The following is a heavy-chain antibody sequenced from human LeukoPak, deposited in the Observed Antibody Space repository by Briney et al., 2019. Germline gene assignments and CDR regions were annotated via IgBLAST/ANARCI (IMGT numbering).Heavy chain of an antibody. CDR1: GFTFSSYS. J-gene: IGHJ4*02. CDR3: ARGGYCSSTSCYTGDY. Sequence: GGSLRLSCAASGFTFSSYSMTWVRQAPGMGLEWVSSISSSSSYIYYADSVKGRFTISRDNAKNSLYLQMNSLRAEDTAVYYCARGGYCSSTSCYTGDYWGQGTLVTASS. CDR2: ISSSSSYI. D-gene: IGHD2-2*02. V-gene: IGHV3-21*01.